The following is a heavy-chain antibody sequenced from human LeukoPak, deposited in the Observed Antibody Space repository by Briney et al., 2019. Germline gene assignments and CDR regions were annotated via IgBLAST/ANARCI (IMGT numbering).Heavy chain of an antibody. J-gene: IGHJ4*02. CDR1: GYTFTGYY. V-gene: IGHV1-2*06. Sequence: GASVKVSCKAFGYTFTGYYMHWVRQAPGQGLEWMGRINPNTGGTNYAQKFQGRVTMTRDTSISTAYMELSRLTSDDTAADYCARVPTYCGGDCYDYWGQGTLVTVSS. CDR3: ARVPTYCGGDCYDY. D-gene: IGHD2-21*01. CDR2: INPNTGGT.